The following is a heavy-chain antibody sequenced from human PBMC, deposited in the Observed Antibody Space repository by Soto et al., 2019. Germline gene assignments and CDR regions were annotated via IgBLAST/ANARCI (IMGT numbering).Heavy chain of an antibody. Sequence: QVQLVQSGAEVKKPGSSVKVSCKASGGTFSSYAITWVRQAPGQGLEWMGGIIPIFGTANYAQQFQGRVTITADESLTTAYMGLSSLRYEDTAVYYCARDFPSSSSDPWGQGTLVTVSS. CDR1: GGTFSSYA. CDR2: IIPIFGTA. CDR3: ARDFPSSSSDP. V-gene: IGHV1-69*01. J-gene: IGHJ5*02.